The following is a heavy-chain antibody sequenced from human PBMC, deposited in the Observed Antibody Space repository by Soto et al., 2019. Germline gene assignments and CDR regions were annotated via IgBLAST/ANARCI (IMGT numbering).Heavy chain of an antibody. Sequence: ESLKISCKASGYIIKNYWIGWVRQMPGQGLEWMGIIFPDDSDTRYSPSFQGHVTISVDKSISTAYVQWSSLKASDSAIYYCFRGGVTSRTFDYWGQGTLVTVSS. D-gene: IGHD3-16*01. J-gene: IGHJ4*02. CDR1: GYIIKNYW. V-gene: IGHV5-51*01. CDR3: FRGGVTSRTFDY. CDR2: IFPDDSDT.